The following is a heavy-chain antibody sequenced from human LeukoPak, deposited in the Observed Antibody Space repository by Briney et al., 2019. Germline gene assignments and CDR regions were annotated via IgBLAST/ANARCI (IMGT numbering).Heavy chain of an antibody. CDR1: GFIFSNYN. V-gene: IGHV3-48*02. CDR3: AREILSGYSDY. D-gene: IGHD3-9*01. J-gene: IGHJ4*02. CDR2: ISSSSSTI. Sequence: GGSLRLSCAASGFIFSNYNMNWVRQAPGKGLERVSHISSSSSTIYYADSVKGRFTISRDNAKNSLYLQMNNLRDEDTAVYYCAREILSGYSDYWGQGTLVTVSS.